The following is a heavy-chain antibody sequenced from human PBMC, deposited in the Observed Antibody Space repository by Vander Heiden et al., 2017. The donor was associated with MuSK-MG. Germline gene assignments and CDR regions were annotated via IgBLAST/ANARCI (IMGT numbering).Heavy chain of an antibody. D-gene: IGHD3-3*01. CDR2: IYYSGST. CDR1: GGSISSYY. Sequence: QVQLQESGPGLVKPSETLSLTCTASGGSISSYYWSWIRQPPGKGLEWIGYIYYSGSTNYNPSLKSRVTISVDTSKNQFSLKLSSVTAADTAVYYCARHPYDFWSGYYQYNWFDPWGQGTLVTVSS. J-gene: IGHJ5*02. V-gene: IGHV4-59*08. CDR3: ARHPYDFWSGYYQYNWFDP.